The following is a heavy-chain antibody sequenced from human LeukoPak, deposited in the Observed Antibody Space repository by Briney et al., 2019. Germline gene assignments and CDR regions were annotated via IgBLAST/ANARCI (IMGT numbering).Heavy chain of an antibody. CDR3: ATRANSET. CDR2: IYYTGST. Sequence: SETLSLTCTVSGGSITTTNYYWGWIRQPPGKGLEWIGTIYYTGSTYYNPSLKSRVTISVDTSKNRFSLKLIPVTAADTAVYYCATRANSETWGQGTLVTVSS. CDR1: GGSITTTNYY. V-gene: IGHV4-39*07. J-gene: IGHJ4*02.